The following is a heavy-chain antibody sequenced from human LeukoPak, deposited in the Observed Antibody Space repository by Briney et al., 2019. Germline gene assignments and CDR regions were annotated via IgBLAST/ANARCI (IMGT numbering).Heavy chain of an antibody. J-gene: IGHJ4*02. V-gene: IGHV3-11*01. D-gene: IGHD2-21*02. CDR1: GFTFSSYA. CDR3: ARTLAYCGGDCYIQS. CDR2: ISSSGSTI. Sequence: GGSLRLSCAASGFTFSSYAMSWIRQAPGKGLEWVSYISSSGSTIYYADSVKGRFTISRDNAKNSLYLQMNSLRAEDTAVYYCARTLAYCGGDCYIQSWGQGTLVTVSS.